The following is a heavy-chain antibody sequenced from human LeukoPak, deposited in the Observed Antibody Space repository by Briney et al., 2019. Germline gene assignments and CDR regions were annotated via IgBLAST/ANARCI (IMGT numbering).Heavy chain of an antibody. CDR1: GFTFSRYW. J-gene: IGHJ4*02. D-gene: IGHD3-22*01. V-gene: IGHV3-7*01. CDR3: ARDLLVGGSGYHY. CDR2: IKQDGSEK. Sequence: PGGSLRLSCAASGFTFSRYWMSWVRQAPGKGLEWVANIKQDGSEKFYVDSVKGRFTISRDNAKNSLYLQMNSLRAEDTAVYYCARDLLVGGSGYHYWGQGTLVTVSS.